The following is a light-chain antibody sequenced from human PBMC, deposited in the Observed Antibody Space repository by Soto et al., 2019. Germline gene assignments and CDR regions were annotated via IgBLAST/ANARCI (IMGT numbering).Light chain of an antibody. J-gene: IGKJ4*01. CDR2: DTS. Sequence: EVVMRQSPATLSVSPGEGSTRSCRASQGIVDTLAWYQHKPGQTPRLLIYDTSTRATGVPTRFSGSRSGAEFTLTINSLQSEDFAVYYCQPYNNWPLTFGGGTKVDIK. CDR1: QGIVDT. V-gene: IGKV3-15*01. CDR3: QPYNNWPLT.